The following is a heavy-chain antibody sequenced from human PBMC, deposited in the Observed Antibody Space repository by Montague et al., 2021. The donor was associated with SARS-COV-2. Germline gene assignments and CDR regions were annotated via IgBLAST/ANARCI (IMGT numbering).Heavy chain of an antibody. CDR1: GFSLNTSGMC. Sequence: PALVKPTQTLTLTCTFSGFSLNTSGMCVSWIRQPPGKALEWLALIDWDEDQYYSTSLKTRLTIPKDTSKNQVVLTMTNMDPIDTATYYCARSYGDYRDGYFDYRGQGTLVTVSS. V-gene: IGHV2-70*01. D-gene: IGHD4-17*01. CDR3: ARSYGDYRDGYFDY. J-gene: IGHJ4*02. CDR2: IDWDEDQ.